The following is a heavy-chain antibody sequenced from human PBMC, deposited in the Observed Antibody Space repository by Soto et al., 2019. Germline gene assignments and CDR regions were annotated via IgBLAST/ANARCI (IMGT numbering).Heavy chain of an antibody. CDR1: GFIFSEYA. D-gene: IGHD4-4*01. Sequence: EVQLLESGGGLVQPGGSLRLSCTPSGFIFSEYAMSWVRQAPGKGLEWVSSIGGPGDDTYYADYVKGRFTISRDNSRNTLYLQMNSLRGDDTAMYYCVKDRMSRNSVWDPFDVWGQGTMVTVSS. J-gene: IGHJ3*01. CDR3: VKDRMSRNSVWDPFDV. CDR2: IGGPGDDT. V-gene: IGHV3-23*01.